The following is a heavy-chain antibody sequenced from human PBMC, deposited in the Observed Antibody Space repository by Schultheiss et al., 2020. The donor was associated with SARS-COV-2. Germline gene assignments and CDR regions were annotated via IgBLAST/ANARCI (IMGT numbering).Heavy chain of an antibody. V-gene: IGHV4-59*12. J-gene: IGHJ4*02. CDR2: IYYSGST. D-gene: IGHD6-6*01. Sequence: SQTLSLTCAVYGGSFSGYYWSWIRQPPGKGLEWIGYIYYSGSTNYNPSLKSRVTISVDTSKNQFSLKLSSVTAADTAVYYCAIPTGGSSSYAFDYWGQGTLVTVSS. CDR1: GGSFSGYY. CDR3: AIPTGGSSSYAFDY.